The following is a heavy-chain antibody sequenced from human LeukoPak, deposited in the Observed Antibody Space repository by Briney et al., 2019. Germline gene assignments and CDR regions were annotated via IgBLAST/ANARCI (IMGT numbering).Heavy chain of an antibody. CDR1: GESFSGYY. CDR3: AKGRWEVPDY. V-gene: IGHV4-34*01. Sequence: SETLSLTCAVSGESFSGYYWSWFRQTPGKGLEWIGEINHSGSTNYNPSLTSRATISVDASKNQFYLRMTSVIAADTAIYYCAKGRWEVPDYWGQGTLVFVSS. J-gene: IGHJ4*02. D-gene: IGHD1-26*01. CDR2: INHSGST.